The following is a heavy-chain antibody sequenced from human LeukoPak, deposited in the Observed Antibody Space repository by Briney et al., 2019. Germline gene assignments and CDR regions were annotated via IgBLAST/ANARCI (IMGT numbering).Heavy chain of an antibody. Sequence: GESLKISCKGSGYSFTSYWISWVRQMPGKGLEWMGRIDPSDSYTNYSPSFQGHVTISADKSISTAYLQWSSLKASDTAMYYCARFGYCSSTSCPIYYGMDVWGQGTTVTVSS. CDR3: ARFGYCSSTSCPIYYGMDV. CDR1: GYSFTSYW. V-gene: IGHV5-10-1*01. D-gene: IGHD2-2*01. J-gene: IGHJ6*02. CDR2: IDPSDSYT.